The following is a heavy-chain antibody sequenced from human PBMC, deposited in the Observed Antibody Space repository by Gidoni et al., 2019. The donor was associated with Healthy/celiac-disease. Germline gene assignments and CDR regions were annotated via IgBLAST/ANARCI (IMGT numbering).Heavy chain of an antibody. CDR1: GGPISSGGLH. Sequence: QVQLQESGPGLVKPSQTLSLTCTVSGGPISSGGLHWSWIRQHPGKGLEWIGDIYYSGSTYYNPSLKSRVTISVDTSKNQFSLKLSSVTAADTAVYYCARVASSGYYSSGLNAFDIWGQGTMVTVSS. D-gene: IGHD3-22*01. J-gene: IGHJ3*02. CDR3: ARVASSGYYSSGLNAFDI. V-gene: IGHV4-31*03. CDR2: IYYSGST.